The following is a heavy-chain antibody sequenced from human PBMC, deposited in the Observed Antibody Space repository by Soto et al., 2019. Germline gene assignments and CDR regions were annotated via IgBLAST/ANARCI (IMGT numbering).Heavy chain of an antibody. V-gene: IGHV3-49*04. D-gene: IGHD3-22*01. Sequence: SLRRSCATSGFTFRDHGMSWVRHAPEKGLDWVVFIRSSRYGATTEYAAFVKGRFFISRDDSKSTASLQMHNLETEDTAVYYCAKIAPDYDSSGYYPRVPVFDYWGQGTLVTVSS. CDR2: IRSSRYGATT. J-gene: IGHJ4*02. CDR3: AKIAPDYDSSGYYPRVPVFDY. CDR1: GFTFRDHG.